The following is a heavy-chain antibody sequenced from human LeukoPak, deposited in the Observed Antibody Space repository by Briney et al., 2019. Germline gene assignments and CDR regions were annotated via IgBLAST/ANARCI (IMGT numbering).Heavy chain of an antibody. Sequence: GGSLRLSCAASGLPFNLYGMTWVRQAPGKGLEWVSLISGLNNDMYYADSVKGRFTISRDNAKNSLYLEMNSLTAEDTAVYYCARRDPLSYQLGTLNFDHWGQGTLVTVSS. CDR2: ISGLNNDM. CDR3: ARRDPLSYQLGTLNFDH. CDR1: GLPFNLYG. D-gene: IGHD1-26*01. J-gene: IGHJ4*02. V-gene: IGHV3-21*01.